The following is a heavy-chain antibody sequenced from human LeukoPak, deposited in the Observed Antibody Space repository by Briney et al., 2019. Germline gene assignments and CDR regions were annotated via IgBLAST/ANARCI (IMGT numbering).Heavy chain of an antibody. Sequence: SGTLSLTCTVSGGSISSGDYYWSWIRQPPGKGLEWIGYIYYSGSTYYNPSLKSRVTISVDTSKNQFSLKLSSVTAADTAVYYCATTSTIVVVPAALGGSDAFDIWGQGTMVTVSS. J-gene: IGHJ3*02. CDR3: ATTSTIVVVPAALGGSDAFDI. D-gene: IGHD2-2*01. V-gene: IGHV4-30-4*08. CDR1: GGSISSGDYY. CDR2: IYYSGST.